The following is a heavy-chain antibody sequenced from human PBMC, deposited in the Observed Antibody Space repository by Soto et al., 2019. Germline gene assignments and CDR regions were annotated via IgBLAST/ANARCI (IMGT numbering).Heavy chain of an antibody. CDR2: IYYSGST. J-gene: IGHJ4*02. CDR3: ARQLDSSGPYYFDY. D-gene: IGHD3-22*01. V-gene: IGHV4-31*03. CDR1: GGSISSGGYY. Sequence: RLPETLSLTCTVSGGSISSGGYYWSWIRQHPGKGLEWIGYIYYSGSTYYNPSLKSRVTISVDTSKNQFSLKLSSVTAADTAVYYCARQLDSSGPYYFDYWGQGTLVTVSS.